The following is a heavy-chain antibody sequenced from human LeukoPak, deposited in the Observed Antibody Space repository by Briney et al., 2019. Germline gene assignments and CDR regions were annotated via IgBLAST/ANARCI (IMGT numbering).Heavy chain of an antibody. Sequence: GASVKVSCKASGYTFTTYEINWMRQAPGQGLEWIGRINPNLGNTDYAQKFQGRVAITRNTSMSIAYMELSSLRSEDTAVYYCARDWTYFYSYFMDVWGQGTTVIVSS. V-gene: IGHV1-8*01. CDR1: GYTFTTYE. D-gene: IGHD3/OR15-3a*01. J-gene: IGHJ6*03. CDR2: INPNLGNT. CDR3: ARDWTYFYSYFMDV.